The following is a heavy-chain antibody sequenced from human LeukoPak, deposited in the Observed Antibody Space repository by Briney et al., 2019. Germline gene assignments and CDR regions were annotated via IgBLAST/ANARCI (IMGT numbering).Heavy chain of an antibody. J-gene: IGHJ4*02. CDR1: GFTFSSYG. CDR2: IKQDGSEK. V-gene: IGHV3-7*01. D-gene: IGHD6-13*01. CDR3: ARSVASSSWYVSPFFDY. Sequence: PGGTLSLSCAVSGFTFSSYGMSWVRQAPGKGLEWVANIKQDGSEKYYVDSVKGRFTISRDNAKNSLYLQMNSLRAEDTAVYYCARSVASSSWYVSPFFDYWGQGTLVTVSS.